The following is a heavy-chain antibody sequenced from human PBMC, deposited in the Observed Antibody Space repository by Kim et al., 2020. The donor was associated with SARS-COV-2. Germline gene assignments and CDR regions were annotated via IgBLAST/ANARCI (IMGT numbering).Heavy chain of an antibody. J-gene: IGHJ3*02. CDR2: IYYSGST. CDR1: GGSVSSGSYY. CDR3: ARFPLGHAFDI. Sequence: SETLSLTCTVSGGSVSSGSYYWSWIRQPPGKGLEWIGYIYYSGSTNYNPSLKSRVTISVATSKNQFSLKLSSVTAAGTAVYYCARFPLGHAFDIWGQGTMVTVSS. V-gene: IGHV4-61*01.